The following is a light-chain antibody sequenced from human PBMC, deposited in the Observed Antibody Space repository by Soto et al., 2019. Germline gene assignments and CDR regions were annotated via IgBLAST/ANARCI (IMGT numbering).Light chain of an antibody. V-gene: IGKV1-39*01. J-gene: IGKJ3*01. CDR3: QQSYSTPV. CDR2: AAS. CDR1: QSISSY. Sequence: DIQMTQSPSSLSASVGDRVTITCRASQSISSYLNWYQQKPGKAPKLLIYAASSSQSGVPSRFSGSGSGTDFTLTISSLQPEDFATYYCQQSYSTPVFGPGTKVDIK.